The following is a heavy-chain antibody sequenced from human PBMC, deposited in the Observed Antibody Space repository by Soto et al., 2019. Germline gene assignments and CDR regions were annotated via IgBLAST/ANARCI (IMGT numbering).Heavy chain of an antibody. CDR3: ARDHNFGFILYAMDV. CDR2: INPSSGRT. J-gene: IGHJ6*02. D-gene: IGHD2-15*01. V-gene: IGHV1-46*01. Sequence: ASVKVSCKASGYTFTSYSMHWVRQAPGQGLEWMGIINPSSGRTSYAQNFQGRVTMTSDTSTSIVYMEMISLKSEDTAVYYCARDHNFGFILYAMDVWGQGTTVTVSS. CDR1: GYTFTSYS.